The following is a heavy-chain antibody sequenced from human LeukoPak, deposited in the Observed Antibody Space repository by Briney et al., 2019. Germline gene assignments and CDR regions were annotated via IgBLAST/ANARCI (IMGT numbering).Heavy chain of an antibody. CDR3: AISTTVTTRGAFDI. J-gene: IGHJ3*02. V-gene: IGHV1-2*02. CDR1: GYTFTSYG. CDR2: IDPNSGGT. Sequence: ASVKVSCKASGYTFTSYGISWVRQAPGQGLEWMGWIDPNSGGTNYAQRFQGRVTMTRDTSISTAYMELSRLRSDDTAVYYCAISTTVTTRGAFDIWGQGTMVTVSS. D-gene: IGHD4-17*01.